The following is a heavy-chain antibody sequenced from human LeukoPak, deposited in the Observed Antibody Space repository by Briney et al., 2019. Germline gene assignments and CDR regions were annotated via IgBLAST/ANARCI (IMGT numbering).Heavy chain of an antibody. CDR2: ISSSSSTI. CDR3: ARGITFGGVSDY. CDR1: GFTFSSYS. V-gene: IGHV3-48*04. D-gene: IGHD3-16*01. J-gene: IGHJ4*02. Sequence: GGSLRLSCAASGFTFSSYSMNWVRQAPGKGLEWVSAISSSSSTIYYADSVKGRFTISRDNAKNSLYLQMNSLRAEDTAVYYCARGITFGGVSDYWGQGTLVTVSS.